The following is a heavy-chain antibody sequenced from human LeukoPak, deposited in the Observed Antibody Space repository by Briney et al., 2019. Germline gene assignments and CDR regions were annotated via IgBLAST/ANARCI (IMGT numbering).Heavy chain of an antibody. J-gene: IGHJ6*02. CDR3: ARHGPADDYGDYGADYYYGMDV. CDR1: GGSISSSSYY. Sequence: TSETLSLTCTVSGGSISSSSYYWGWIRQPPGKGLEWIGSIYYSGSTYYNPSLKSRVTISVDTSKNQFSLKLSSVTAADTAVYYCARHGPADDYGDYGADYYYGMDVWGQGTTATVSS. D-gene: IGHD4-17*01. CDR2: IYYSGST. V-gene: IGHV4-39*01.